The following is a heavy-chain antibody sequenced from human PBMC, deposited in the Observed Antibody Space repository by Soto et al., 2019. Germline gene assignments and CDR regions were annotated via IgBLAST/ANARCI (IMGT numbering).Heavy chain of an antibody. V-gene: IGHV1-69*01. CDR1: GGTFSSYA. D-gene: IGHD2-2*01. Sequence: QVQLVQSGAEVKKPGSSVKVSCKACGGTFSSYAISWVRQAPGQGLEGMGGIIPISDTTNYAQKFQGRVTITADESTSTAYMELSSLRSEDTAVYYCARSQGSSTSLEIYYYYYYGMDVWGQGTTVTVSS. CDR2: IIPISDTT. J-gene: IGHJ6*02. CDR3: ARSQGSSTSLEIYYYYYYGMDV.